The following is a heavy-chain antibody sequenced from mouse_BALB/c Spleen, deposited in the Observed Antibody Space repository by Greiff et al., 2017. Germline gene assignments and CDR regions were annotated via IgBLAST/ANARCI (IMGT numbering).Heavy chain of an antibody. Sequence: EVKLMESGAELVKPGASVKLSCTASGFNIKDTYMHWVKQRPEQGLEWIGRIDPANGNTKYDPKFQGKATITADTSSNTAYLQLSSLTSEDTAVYNCARSSFAYWGQGTLVTVSA. V-gene: IGHV14-3*02. J-gene: IGHJ3*01. CDR2: IDPANGNT. CDR3: ARSSFAY. CDR1: GFNIKDTY.